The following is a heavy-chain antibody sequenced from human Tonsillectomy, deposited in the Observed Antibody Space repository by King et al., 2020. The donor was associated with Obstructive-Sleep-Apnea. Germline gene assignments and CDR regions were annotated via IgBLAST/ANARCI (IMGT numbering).Heavy chain of an antibody. CDR2: INAGNGDT. CDR3: ARSPLGSIVVATCFDY. Sequence: VQLVQSGAEVKKPGASVKVSCKASGYTFTSYAMHWVRQAPGQRLEWMGWINAGNGDTKHSQKLQGRVTITRDTSARIVYMELSSLRSEDTAVYYCARSPLGSIVVATCFDYWGQGTLVTVSS. CDR1: GYTFTSYA. V-gene: IGHV1-3*01. D-gene: IGHD3-22*01. J-gene: IGHJ4*02.